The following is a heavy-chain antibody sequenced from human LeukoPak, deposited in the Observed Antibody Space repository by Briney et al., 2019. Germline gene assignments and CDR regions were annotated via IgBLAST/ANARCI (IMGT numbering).Heavy chain of an antibody. V-gene: IGHV1-46*01. CDR2: INPSGGST. D-gene: IGHD1-26*01. CDR1: GYTFTSYY. CDR3: ARDLVGGFNWFDP. J-gene: IGHJ5*02. Sequence: GASVKVSCKASGYTFTSYYMHWVRQAPGQGLEWMGIINPSGGSTSYAQNFQGRVSMTRDTSTNTVYMELRSLRSDDTAVYYCARDLVGGFNWFDPWGQGTLVTVSS.